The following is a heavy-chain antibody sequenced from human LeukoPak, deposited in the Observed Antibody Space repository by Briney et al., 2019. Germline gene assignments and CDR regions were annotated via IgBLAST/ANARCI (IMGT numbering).Heavy chain of an antibody. D-gene: IGHD4/OR15-4a*01. J-gene: IGHJ4*02. V-gene: IGHV4-30-2*01. Sequence: PSETLSLTCAVSGGSISSGGYSWSWIRQPPGKGLEWIGYINHSGSTNYNPSLKSRVTISIDTSKNQFSLKLSSVTAADTAEYYCARGALEGLTAGGVDYWGQGTLVTVSS. CDR2: INHSGST. CDR3: ARGALEGLTAGGVDY. CDR1: GGSISSGGYS.